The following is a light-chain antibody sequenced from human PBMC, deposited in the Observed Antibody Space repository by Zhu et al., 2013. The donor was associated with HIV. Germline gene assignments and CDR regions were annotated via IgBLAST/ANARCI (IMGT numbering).Light chain of an antibody. J-gene: IGKJ5*01. CDR2: AAS. CDR1: QGISSY. Sequence: DIQMTQSPSSLSASVGDRVTLTCRASQGISSYLAWYQQKAGKAPESLIYAASNLQNGVPSRFSGSGSGTEFTLTISSLQPEDFAAYYCQQFRNYPTTFAQGTRLEIK. V-gene: IGKV1-16*01. CDR3: QQFRNYPTT.